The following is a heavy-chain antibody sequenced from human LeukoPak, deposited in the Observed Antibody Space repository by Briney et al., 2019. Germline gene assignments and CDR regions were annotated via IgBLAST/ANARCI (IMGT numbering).Heavy chain of an antibody. J-gene: IGHJ4*02. CDR2: IIPIFGTA. CDR1: GGTFSSYA. CDR3: ASNYYDSSGYSPGDY. V-gene: IGHV1-69*13. D-gene: IGHD3-22*01. Sequence: ASVKVSCKASGGTFSSYAISWVRQAPGQGLEWMGGIIPIFGTANHAQKFQGRVTITADESTSTAYMELSSLRSEDTAVYYCASNYYDSSGYSPGDYWGQGTLVTVSS.